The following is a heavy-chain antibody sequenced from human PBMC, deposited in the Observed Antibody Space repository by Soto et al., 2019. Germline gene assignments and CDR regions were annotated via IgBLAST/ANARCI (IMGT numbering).Heavy chain of an antibody. D-gene: IGHD2-2*01. CDR3: TRDIAAYCTSTSCPHWFGP. Sequence: GGSLRLSCAASGFTVSSYWMHWVRQAPGKGLVWVSRINSDGSSTMYADSVTGRFTISRDNAKNTLYLQMNSLRAEDTAVYYCTRDIAAYCTSTSCPHWFGPWGQGTLVTVSS. J-gene: IGHJ5*02. V-gene: IGHV3-74*03. CDR2: INSDGSST. CDR1: GFTVSSYW.